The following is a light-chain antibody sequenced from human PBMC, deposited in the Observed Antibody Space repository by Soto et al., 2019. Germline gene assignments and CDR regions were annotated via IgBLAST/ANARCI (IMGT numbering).Light chain of an antibody. CDR3: GSWDSSLSAYV. J-gene: IGLJ1*01. CDR2: DDN. CDR1: SSNIVKNY. Sequence: QSVLTQPPAVSAAPGQKVTISCSGSSSNIVKNYVSWYQQFPGTAPKLLIFDDNKRPSGIPDRFSGSKSGTSATLGITGLQTGDEADYYCGSWDSSLSAYVFCTGTKVTV. V-gene: IGLV1-51*01.